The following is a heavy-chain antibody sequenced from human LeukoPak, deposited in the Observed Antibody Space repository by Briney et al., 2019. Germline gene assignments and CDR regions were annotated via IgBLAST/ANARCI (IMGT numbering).Heavy chain of an antibody. J-gene: IGHJ4*02. Sequence: GGSLRLSCAASGFTFSSYSMNWVRQAPGKGLEWISAIVGSGSRIFYADSVKGRFTISRENSKNMLYLQMNSLRAEDTAVYYCAKDAKAGWNFDYWGQGTLVTVSS. D-gene: IGHD6-19*01. CDR2: IVGSGSRI. V-gene: IGHV3-23*01. CDR3: AKDAKAGWNFDY. CDR1: GFTFSSYS.